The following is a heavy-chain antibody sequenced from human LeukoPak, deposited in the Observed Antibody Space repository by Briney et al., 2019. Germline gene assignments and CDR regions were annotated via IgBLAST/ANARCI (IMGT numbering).Heavy chain of an antibody. CDR2: ISAYNGNT. V-gene: IGHV1-18*01. CDR1: GYTFTSYG. Sequence: ASVKVSCKASGYTFTSYGISWVRQPPGQGLEWMGWISAYNGNTNYAQKLHGRVTMTTDTSTSTDYMELRSVRYDDTAVYYCVRDYYGSYPDYWGQGTLVTVSS. D-gene: IGHD3-10*01. J-gene: IGHJ4*02. CDR3: VRDYYGSYPDY.